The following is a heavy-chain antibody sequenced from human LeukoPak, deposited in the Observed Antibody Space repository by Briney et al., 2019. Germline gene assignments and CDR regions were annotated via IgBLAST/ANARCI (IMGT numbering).Heavy chain of an antibody. V-gene: IGHV3-43*02. CDR1: GFTFDDHA. CDR3: FLRTDAFDI. CDR2: ISGDGGST. J-gene: IGHJ3*02. Sequence: PGGSLRLSCAASGFTFDDHAMHWVREAPGKGLEWVTLISGDGGSTYYADSVKGRFTISRDNSKNSLYLQMNSLRTEDTALYYCFLRTDAFDIWGQGTMVTVFS.